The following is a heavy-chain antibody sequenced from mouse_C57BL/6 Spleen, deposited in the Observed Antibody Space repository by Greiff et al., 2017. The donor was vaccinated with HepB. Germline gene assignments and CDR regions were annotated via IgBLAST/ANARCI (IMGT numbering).Heavy chain of an antibody. CDR2: INPDSSTI. CDR3: ARPDGYSAWFAY. CDR1: GIDFSRYW. V-gene: IGHV4-1*01. D-gene: IGHD2-3*01. Sequence: EASGIDFSRYWMSWVRRAPGKGLEWIGEINPDSSTINYAPSLKDKFIISRDNAKNTLYLQMSKVRSEDTALYYCARPDGYSAWFAYWGQGTLVTVSA. J-gene: IGHJ3*01.